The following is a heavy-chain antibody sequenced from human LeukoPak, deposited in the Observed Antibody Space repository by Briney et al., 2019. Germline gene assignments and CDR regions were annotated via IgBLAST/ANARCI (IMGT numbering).Heavy chain of an antibody. J-gene: IGHJ3*02. CDR2: IYTRGST. CDR3: ARGRHCSADICSGGDAFDI. Sequence: SETLSLTCTVSGGSINNYYWSWIRQPAGKGLEWIGRIYTRGSTNYNPSLKSRVTMSVDTSKNQFSLKLSSVTAADTAVYYCARGRHCSADICSGGDAFDIWGQGTMVSVSS. D-gene: IGHD2-15*01. CDR1: GGSINNYY. V-gene: IGHV4-4*07.